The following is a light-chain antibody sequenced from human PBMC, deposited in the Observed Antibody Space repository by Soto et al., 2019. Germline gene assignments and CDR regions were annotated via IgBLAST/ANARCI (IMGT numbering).Light chain of an antibody. CDR3: QQSYSTPIT. CDR1: QSISSY. V-gene: IGKV1-39*01. J-gene: IGKJ5*01. Sequence: DIQMTQSPSSLSASVGDRSTITCRASQSISSYLNWYQQKPGKAPKIMSYAASSLQSGVPSRFSGSGSGTDFTLTISSLQPEDFATYYCQQSYSTPITFGQGTRLEIK. CDR2: AAS.